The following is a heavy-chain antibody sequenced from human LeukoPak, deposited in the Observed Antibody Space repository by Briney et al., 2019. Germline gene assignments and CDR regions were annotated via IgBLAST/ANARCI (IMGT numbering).Heavy chain of an antibody. CDR1: GGSISSSSYY. Sequence: SETLSLTCTVSGGSISSSSYYWGWIRQPPGKGLEWIGSIYYSGSTYYNPSLKSRVTISVDTSKNQFSLKLSSVTAADTAVYYRARHRPTEYSSTSYNWFDPWGQGTLVTVSS. D-gene: IGHD6-6*01. CDR3: ARHRPTEYSSTSYNWFDP. CDR2: IYYSGST. V-gene: IGHV4-39*01. J-gene: IGHJ5*02.